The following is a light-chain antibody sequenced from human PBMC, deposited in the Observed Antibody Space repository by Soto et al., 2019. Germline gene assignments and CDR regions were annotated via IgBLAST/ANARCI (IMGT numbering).Light chain of an antibody. CDR3: QQYYTTPGPT. CDR2: WAS. CDR1: QSVLYSSNNKNY. J-gene: IGKJ4*01. Sequence: DIVMTQSPDSLAVSLGERATINCKSSQSVLYSSNNKNYLAWYQHKAGQPPKLLIYWASTRESGVPDRFSGSGSETDFTLTISSLQAEDVAVYYCQQYYTTPGPTFGGGTKVEIK. V-gene: IGKV4-1*01.